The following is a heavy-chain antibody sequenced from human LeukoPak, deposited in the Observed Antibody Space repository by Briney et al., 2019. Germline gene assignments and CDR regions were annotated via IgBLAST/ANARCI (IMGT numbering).Heavy chain of an antibody. D-gene: IGHD3-22*01. V-gene: IGHV4-59*01. J-gene: IGHJ4*02. CDR3: AREYYYDSSGYFDY. CDR1: GGSISSYY. CDR2: IYYSGST. Sequence: SETLSLTCTVSGGSISSYYWSWIRQPPGKGLEWIGYIYYSGSTNYNPSLKSRVTISVDTSKNQFSLKLSSVTAADTAVYYCAREYYYDSSGYFDYWGQGTLVTVSS.